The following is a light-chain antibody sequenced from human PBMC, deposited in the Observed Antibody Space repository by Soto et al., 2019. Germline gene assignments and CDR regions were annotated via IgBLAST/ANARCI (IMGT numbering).Light chain of an antibody. CDR2: DAS. CDR3: QQYDSYPYT. J-gene: IGKJ2*01. Sequence: DIQMTQSPSTLSASVGDRVTITCRASQSISSWLSWYQQKPGKAPKLLIYDASSLESGVPSRFSGRGSGTECTLTISSLQTADFATYYCQQYDSYPYTFGQGTKLAIK. CDR1: QSISSW. V-gene: IGKV1-5*01.